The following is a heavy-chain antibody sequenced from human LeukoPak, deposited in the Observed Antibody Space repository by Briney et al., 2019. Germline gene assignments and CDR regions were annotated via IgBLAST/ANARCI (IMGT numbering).Heavy chain of an antibody. Sequence: PGGSLRLSCAASGFTVSGNYMSWVRQAPGKGLEWVSVIYSGGSTYYADSVRGRFSISRDNSKNTLYLQMNSLRAEDTAVYYCAREGVPGGGYFDYWGQGTLVTVSS. CDR3: AREGVPGGGYFDY. J-gene: IGHJ4*02. CDR2: IYSGGST. V-gene: IGHV3-66*01. D-gene: IGHD2-15*01. CDR1: GFTVSGNY.